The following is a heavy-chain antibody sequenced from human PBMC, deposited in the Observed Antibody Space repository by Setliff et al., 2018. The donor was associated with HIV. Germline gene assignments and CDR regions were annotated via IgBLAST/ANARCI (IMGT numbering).Heavy chain of an antibody. J-gene: IGHJ6*02. CDR3: ARELRPGHGMDV. CDR2: INQDGSEK. D-gene: IGHD3-16*01. V-gene: IGHV3-7*01. Sequence: GGSLRLSCAASGFTFNNYWMAWVRQAPGKGLEWVGNINQDGSEKNYVDSVKGRFSISRDNAENSLYLQMSSLRAEDTAVYYCARELRPGHGMDVWGQGTTVTVSS. CDR1: GFTFNNYW.